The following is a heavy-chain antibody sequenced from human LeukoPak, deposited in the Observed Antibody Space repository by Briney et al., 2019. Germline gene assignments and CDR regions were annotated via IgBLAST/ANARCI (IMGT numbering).Heavy chain of an antibody. CDR3: ARSRRITLYYFDY. V-gene: IGHV3-30*19. D-gene: IGHD3-10*01. J-gene: IGHJ4*02. CDR2: ISYDGSNK. Sequence: GGSLRLSCAASGFTFSNYGMHWVRQAPGKGLEWVAVISYDGSNKYYADSVKGRFTISRDNSKNTLYLQMNSLRAEDTAVYYCARSRRITLYYFDYWGQGTLVTVSS. CDR1: GFTFSNYG.